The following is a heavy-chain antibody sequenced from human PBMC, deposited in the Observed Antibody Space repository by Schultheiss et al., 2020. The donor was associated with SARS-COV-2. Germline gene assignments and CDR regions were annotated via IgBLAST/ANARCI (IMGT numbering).Heavy chain of an antibody. CDR3: ARDRRYFDWLTDAFDI. CDR2: IYTSGST. CDR1: GGSFSGYY. D-gene: IGHD3-9*01. J-gene: IGHJ3*02. Sequence: GSLRLSCAVYGGSFSGYYWSWIRQPAGKGLEWIGRIYTSGSTNYNPSLKSRVTMSVDTSKNQFSLKLSSVTAADTAVYYCARDRRYFDWLTDAFDIWGQGTMVTVSS. V-gene: IGHV4-4*07.